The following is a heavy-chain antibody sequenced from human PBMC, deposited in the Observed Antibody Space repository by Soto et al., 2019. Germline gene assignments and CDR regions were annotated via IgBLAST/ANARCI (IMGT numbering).Heavy chain of an antibody. D-gene: IGHD3-22*01. V-gene: IGHV1-18*01. CDR2: ISAYNDNT. CDR1: GYTFTSYG. J-gene: IGHJ4*02. CDR3: AGDQRYYYDSSGFYRWDH. Sequence: ASVKVSCKASGYTFTSYGFSWVRQAPGQGLEWMGWISAYNDNTNYGQKFQGRVTMTTDTSTSTAYMELRSLRSDDTAVYYCAGDQRYYYDSSGFYRWDHWGQGTLVTVSS.